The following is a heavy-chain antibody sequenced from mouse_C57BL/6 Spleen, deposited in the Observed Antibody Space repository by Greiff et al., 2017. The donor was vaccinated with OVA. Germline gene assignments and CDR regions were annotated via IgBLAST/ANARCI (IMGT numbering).Heavy chain of an antibody. D-gene: IGHD2-2*01. J-gene: IGHJ2*01. V-gene: IGHV1-82*01. CDR3: ARSEGSTMVTTDFDY. CDR2: IYPGDGDT. Sequence: VQLQESGPELVKPGASVKISCKASGYAFSSSWMNWVKQRPGKGLEWIGRIYPGDGDTNYNGKFKGKATLTADKSSSTAYMQLSSLTSEDSAVYFCARSEGSTMVTTDFDYWGQGTTLTVSS. CDR1: GYAFSSSW.